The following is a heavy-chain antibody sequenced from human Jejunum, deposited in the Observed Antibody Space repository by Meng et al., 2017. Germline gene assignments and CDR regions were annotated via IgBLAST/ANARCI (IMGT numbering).Heavy chain of an antibody. CDR1: GFTFTSSE. CDR3: ARVALGVGALY. Sequence: GESLKISCAASGFTFTSSEMNWVRQAPGKGLEWLSYISASGNTIYYADSVKGRFTISRDNAKNSLYLQVNSLRAEDTAIYYCARVALGVGALYWGHGNQV. CDR2: ISASGNTI. J-gene: IGHJ4*01. D-gene: IGHD3-3*01. V-gene: IGHV3-48*03.